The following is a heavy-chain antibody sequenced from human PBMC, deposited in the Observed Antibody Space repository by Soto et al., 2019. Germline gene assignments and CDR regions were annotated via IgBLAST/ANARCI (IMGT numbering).Heavy chain of an antibody. D-gene: IGHD2-21*02. J-gene: IGHJ4*02. Sequence: PSETLSLTCTVSGDSISGGASFWSWIRQPPGKGRGWIANVYYSGGSYYNPSLRSRLTISVDTTKNQFSLQLKSMTAADTAVYYCASKVVTYFDYWGQGTLVTVSS. CDR3: ASKVVTYFDY. CDR2: VYYSGGS. CDR1: GDSISGGASF. V-gene: IGHV4-30-4*01.